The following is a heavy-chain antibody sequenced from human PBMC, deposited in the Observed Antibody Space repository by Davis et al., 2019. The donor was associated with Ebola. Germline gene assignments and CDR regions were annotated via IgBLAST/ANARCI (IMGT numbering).Heavy chain of an antibody. CDR1: GGSISSSSYY. CDR2: IYYSGSI. J-gene: IGHJ5*02. V-gene: IGHV4-39*01. CDR3: ARQPLMVIYWFDP. D-gene: IGHD3-22*01. Sequence: MPSETLSLTCTVSGGSISSSSYYWGWIRQPPGKGLEWIGSIYYSGSIYYNPSLKSRVTISVDTSKNQFSLKLSSVTAADTAVYYCARQPLMVIYWFDPWGQGTLVTVSS.